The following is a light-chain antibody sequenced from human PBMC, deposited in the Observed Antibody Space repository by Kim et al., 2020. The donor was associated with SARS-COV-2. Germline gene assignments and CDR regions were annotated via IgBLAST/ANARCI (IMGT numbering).Light chain of an antibody. Sequence: SITISCTGTRSDVGSYNLVSWYQQHPGKAPKLMIYEVSKRPSRVSNRFSGSKSGNTASLTISGLQAEDEADYYCCSYAGSSTFLYVFGTGTKVTVL. CDR2: EVS. CDR3: CSYAGSSTFLYV. V-gene: IGLV2-23*02. J-gene: IGLJ1*01. CDR1: RSDVGSYNL.